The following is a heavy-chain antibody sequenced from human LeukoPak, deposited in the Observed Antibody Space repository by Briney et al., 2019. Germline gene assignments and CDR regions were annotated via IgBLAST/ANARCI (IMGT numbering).Heavy chain of an antibody. V-gene: IGHV3-53*01. J-gene: IGHJ3*02. CDR3: ARDKRMGATNAFDI. D-gene: IGHD1-26*01. CDR2: IYSDNT. CDR1: GFTVSSNS. Sequence: GGSLRLSCTVSGFTVSSNSMSWVRQAPGKGLEWVSFIYSDNTHYSDSVKGRFTISRDNSKNTLYLQMNSLRAGDTAVYYCARDKRMGATNAFDIWGQGTMVTVSS.